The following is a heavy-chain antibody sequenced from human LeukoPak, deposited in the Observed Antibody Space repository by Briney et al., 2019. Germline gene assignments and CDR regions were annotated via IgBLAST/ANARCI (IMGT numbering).Heavy chain of an antibody. J-gene: IGHJ4*02. CDR3: ARDQGDGYNYY. D-gene: IGHD5-24*01. V-gene: IGHV4-59*01. CDR1: GGSISSYY. Sequence: SETLSLTCTVSGGSISSYYWSWIRQPPGKGLEWIGHINYSGSTNYNPSLRSRVTISVDTSKNQFSLKLSSVTAADTAVYYCARDQGDGYNYYWGQGTLVTVSS. CDR2: INYSGST.